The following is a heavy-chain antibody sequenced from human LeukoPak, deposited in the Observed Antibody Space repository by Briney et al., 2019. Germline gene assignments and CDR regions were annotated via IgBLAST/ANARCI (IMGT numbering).Heavy chain of an antibody. V-gene: IGHV3-23*01. J-gene: IGHJ4*02. CDR1: GFTFSSSA. D-gene: IGHD2-2*01. Sequence: PGGSLRLSCAASGFTFSSSAMTWVRQAPGKGLEWVSSISGSGDRTYYADSVKGRFTISRDNSKNTLYLQMNSLRAEDTAVYYCAKELVPAAMSLYYFDYWGQGTLVTVSS. CDR3: AKELVPAAMSLYYFDY. CDR2: ISGSGDRT.